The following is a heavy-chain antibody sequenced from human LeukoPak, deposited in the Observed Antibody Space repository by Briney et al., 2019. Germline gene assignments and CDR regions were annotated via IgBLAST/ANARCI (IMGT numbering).Heavy chain of an antibody. CDR2: IDTKGTRT. D-gene: IGHD5-12*01. V-gene: IGHV3-23*01. Sequence: GGSLRLSCAASGFTFSSYAVSWVRQAPGKGLEWVSGIDTKGTRTYYADSVKGRFTISRDNSKNTLFLQMNSLRAEDTAVYYCVKEVVATIPPLWGQGTLVTVSS. CDR1: GFTFSSYA. J-gene: IGHJ1*01. CDR3: VKEVVATIPPL.